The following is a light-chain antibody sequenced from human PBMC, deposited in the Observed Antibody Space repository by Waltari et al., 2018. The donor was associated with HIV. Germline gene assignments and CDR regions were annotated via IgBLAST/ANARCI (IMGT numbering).Light chain of an antibody. CDR3: ATWDDSLNAYVV. CDR1: SPNIGSNP. Sequence: QSVVTQPPSASGTPGQRVTISCSGSSPNIGSNPVNWYQQLPGTAPKPLIYSNNQRPSGVPDRFSGSKSGTSASLAISGLQSEDEADYYCATWDDSLNAYVVFGGGTKLTVL. V-gene: IGLV1-44*01. CDR2: SNN. J-gene: IGLJ2*01.